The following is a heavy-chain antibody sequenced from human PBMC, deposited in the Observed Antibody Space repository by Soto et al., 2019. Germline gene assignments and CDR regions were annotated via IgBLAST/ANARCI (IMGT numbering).Heavy chain of an antibody. Sequence: GGSLRLSYAASGFTLSDHYRSWIRQAPGKGLEWVSFSSNSGTFTKYADSVKGRFTISRDNAKNSLYLQINSLRGEDTAVSYCAIIPGGPPLGYFDYWGPGTLVTVSS. D-gene: IGHD3-10*01. CDR1: GFTLSDHY. V-gene: IGHV3-11*06. CDR3: AIIPGGPPLGYFDY. J-gene: IGHJ4*02. CDR2: SSNSGTFT.